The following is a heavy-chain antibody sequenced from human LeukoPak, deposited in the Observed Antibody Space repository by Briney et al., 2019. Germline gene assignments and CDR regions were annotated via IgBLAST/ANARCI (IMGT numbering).Heavy chain of an antibody. J-gene: IGHJ4*02. V-gene: IGHV3-74*01. CDR2: INTDGSYS. Sequence: PGESLRLSCAASGFTFSYFWMHWFRQTPGKGLVWVSCINTDGSYSTYADSVKGRFTISRDNVRNTLYLQMNSLRAEGSAVYYCARDFDGPRASDYWGQGISVTVSS. CDR3: ARDFDGPRASDY. CDR1: GFTFSYFW. D-gene: IGHD4-17*01.